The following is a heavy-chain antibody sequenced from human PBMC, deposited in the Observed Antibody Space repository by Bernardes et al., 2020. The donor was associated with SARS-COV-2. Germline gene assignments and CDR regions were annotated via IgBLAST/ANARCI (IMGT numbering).Heavy chain of an antibody. CDR2: ISYDGSEQ. V-gene: IGHV3-30*18. D-gene: IGHD3-3*01. J-gene: IGHJ6*02. CDR1: GFTFRTYG. Sequence: GGSLRLSCAASGFTFRTYGMHWVRQAPGKGLEWVAVISYDGSEQYYADSVKGRFTVSRDNFRSTLYLQLNRLTGDDTAVYYCAKDSAPNYSDFRGVYFFYGMDVWGQGTTVTVSS. CDR3: AKDSAPNYSDFRGVYFFYGMDV.